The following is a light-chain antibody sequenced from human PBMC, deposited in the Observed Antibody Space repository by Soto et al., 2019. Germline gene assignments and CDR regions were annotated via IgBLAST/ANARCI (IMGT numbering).Light chain of an antibody. Sequence: QSALTQPASVSGSPGQSITISCTGTSSDVGTYDFVSWYQHLPGKAPKLILYEVRNRPLGVSIRFSGSKSANTASLIISGLQAEDEDDYFCSSYTSRSTLAFGTGNKLTVL. CDR3: SSYTSRSTLA. CDR1: SSDVGTYDF. J-gene: IGLJ1*01. V-gene: IGLV2-14*01. CDR2: EVR.